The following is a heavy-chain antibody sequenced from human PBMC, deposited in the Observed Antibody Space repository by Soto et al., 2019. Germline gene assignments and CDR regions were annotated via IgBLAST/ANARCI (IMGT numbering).Heavy chain of an antibody. V-gene: IGHV3-11*03. D-gene: IGHD6-19*01. CDR3: ARPRIAVSGIDAFDI. J-gene: IGHJ3*02. CDR2: ISTGTSYT. Sequence: GGSLRLSCAASGFTFSDYYMSWIRQAPGTGLEWVSYISTGTSYTNYADSVKGRFTISRDNARNSLYLQMNSLRAEDTAIYYCARPRIAVSGIDAFDIWGQGTMVTVSS. CDR1: GFTFSDYY.